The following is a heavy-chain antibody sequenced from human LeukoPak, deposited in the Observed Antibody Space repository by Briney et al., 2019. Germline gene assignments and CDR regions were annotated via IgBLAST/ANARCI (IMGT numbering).Heavy chain of an antibody. Sequence: GGSLRLSCAASGFTFSSYSMNWVRQAPGKGLEWVSSISSSSSYIYYADSVKGRFTISRDNATNSLYLQMNSLRAEDTAVYYCAGALPGYYDSSGYLDYWGQGTLVTVSS. CDR2: ISSSSSYI. J-gene: IGHJ4*02. CDR1: GFTFSSYS. V-gene: IGHV3-21*01. CDR3: AGALPGYYDSSGYLDY. D-gene: IGHD3-22*01.